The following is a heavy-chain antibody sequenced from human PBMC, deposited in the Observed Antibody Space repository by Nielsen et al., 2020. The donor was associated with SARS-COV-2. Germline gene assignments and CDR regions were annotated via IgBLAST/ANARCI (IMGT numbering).Heavy chain of an antibody. CDR3: TRDFKYYDTLTGYYRHYYYGMDV. D-gene: IGHD3-9*01. J-gene: IGHJ6*02. V-gene: IGHV3-7*05. Sequence: GGSLRLSREASGFSFSDYWMNWVRQAPGKGLEWVADIKGDGSEKFYLDSVKGRFTISRDNAKNSMFLQMNSLRAEDTAVYYCTRDFKYYDTLTGYYRHYYYGMDVWGQGTTVTVSS. CDR2: IKGDGSEK. CDR1: GFSFSDYW.